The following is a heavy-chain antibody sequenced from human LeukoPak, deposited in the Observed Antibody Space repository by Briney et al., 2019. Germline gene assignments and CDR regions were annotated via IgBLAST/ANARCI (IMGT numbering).Heavy chain of an antibody. Sequence: PGGSLRLSCAASGFTFSGSAMHWVRQASGKGLEWVGRIRSKANSYATAYAASVKGRFTTSRDDSKNTAYLQMNSLKTEDTAVYYCTIRITIFGVVVDYWGQGTLVTVSS. J-gene: IGHJ4*02. D-gene: IGHD3-3*01. V-gene: IGHV3-73*01. CDR1: GFTFSGSA. CDR3: TIRITIFGVVVDY. CDR2: IRSKANSYAT.